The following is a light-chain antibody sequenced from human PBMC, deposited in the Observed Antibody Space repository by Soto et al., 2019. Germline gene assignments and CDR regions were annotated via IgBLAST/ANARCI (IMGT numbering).Light chain of an antibody. V-gene: IGKV1-5*01. J-gene: IGKJ1*01. CDR2: DAS. CDR3: QQYNGYSTWT. CDR1: PSISRW. Sequence: DIQMTQSPSTLSASVGDRVTIPCRASPSISRWLAWYQQKPGKAPKVLIWDASSLQRGVPSRFSGSGSGTEFTLTISSLQPDDFATYYCQQYNGYSTWTFGQGTKVEIK.